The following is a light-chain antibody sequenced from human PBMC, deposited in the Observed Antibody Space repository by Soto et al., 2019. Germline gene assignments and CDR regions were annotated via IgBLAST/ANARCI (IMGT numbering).Light chain of an antibody. J-gene: IGKJ3*01. CDR2: GIS. CDR1: QTISSN. CDR3: QQYNTWPLT. Sequence: EIVMTQSPATLSLSPGERATLSCRASQTISSNYFAWYQQKPGQAPRLLIYGISSRATGIPDRFSGSGSGTEFTLTISSLQSEDFAVYYCQQYNTWPLTFGPGTKSGYQT. V-gene: IGKV3D-15*01.